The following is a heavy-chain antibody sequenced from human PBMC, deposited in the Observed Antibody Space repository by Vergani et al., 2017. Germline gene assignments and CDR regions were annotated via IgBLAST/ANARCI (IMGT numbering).Heavy chain of an antibody. J-gene: IGHJ4*02. CDR3: AKPSYYYDSSGYY. CDR2: ISWNSGSI. D-gene: IGHD3-22*01. CDR1: GFTFDDYA. Sequence: EVQLVESGGGLVQPGRSLRLSCAASGFTFDDYAMHWVRQAPGKGLEWVSGISWNSGSIGYADSVKGRFTISRDNSKNTLYLQMNSLRAEDTAVYYCAKPSYYYDSSGYYWGQGTLVTVSS. V-gene: IGHV3-9*01.